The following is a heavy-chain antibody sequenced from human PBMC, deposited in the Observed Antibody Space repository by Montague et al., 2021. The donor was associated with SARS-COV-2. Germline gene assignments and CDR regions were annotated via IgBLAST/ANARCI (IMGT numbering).Heavy chain of an antibody. V-gene: IGHV6-1*01. D-gene: IGHD5-12*01. Sequence: CAISGDSDCSKSPAWNWDRQTPSRGLEWLGMSYYRSEWHNDYAVSVKSRITINPDTSKNQFSLQLKSVTPEDTAVYYCARGWVATIPHMDNWGQGSLVIVSS. J-gene: IGHJ4*02. CDR1: GDSDCSKSPA. CDR3: ARGWVATIPHMDN. CDR2: SYYRSEWHN.